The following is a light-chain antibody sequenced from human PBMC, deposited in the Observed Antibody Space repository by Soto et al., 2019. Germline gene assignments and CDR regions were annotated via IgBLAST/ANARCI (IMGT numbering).Light chain of an antibody. J-gene: IGKJ1*01. CDR3: QQRSNWPRT. Sequence: EIVLTQSPATLSLSPGERATLSCRASQIVSSSLAWYQQKPGQSPRLLIYDASNRATGIPARFSGSGSGTDFTLTISRLEPEDFAVYYCQQRSNWPRTFGQGTKVDIK. CDR2: DAS. CDR1: QIVSSS. V-gene: IGKV3-11*01.